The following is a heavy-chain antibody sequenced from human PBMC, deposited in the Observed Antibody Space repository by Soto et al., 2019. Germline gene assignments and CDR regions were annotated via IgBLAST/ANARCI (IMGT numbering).Heavy chain of an antibody. J-gene: IGHJ6*02. CDR2: ISYDGSNK. V-gene: IGHV3-30-3*01. Sequence: ESGGGVVQPGRSLRLSCAASGFTFSSYAMHWVRQAPGKGLEWVAVISYDGSNKYYADSVKGRFTISRDNSKNTLYLQMNSLRAEDTAVYYCASGYVGGGYYCYGMDVWGQGTTVTVSS. CDR3: ASGYVGGGYYCYGMDV. CDR1: GFTFSSYA. D-gene: IGHD1-1*01.